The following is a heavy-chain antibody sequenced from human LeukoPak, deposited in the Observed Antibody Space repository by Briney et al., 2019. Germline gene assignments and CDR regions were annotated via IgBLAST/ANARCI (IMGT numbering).Heavy chain of an antibody. V-gene: IGHV3-30*03. D-gene: IGHD6-13*01. CDR3: ATIAAAGYYFDY. CDR1: GFTFSSYG. J-gene: IGHJ4*02. Sequence: PGGSLRLSCAASGFTFSSYGMHWVRQAPGKGLEWVAVISYDGSNKYYADSVKGRFTISRDNSKNTLYLQMNSLGAEDTAVYYCATIAAAGYYFDYWGQGTLVTVSS. CDR2: ISYDGSNK.